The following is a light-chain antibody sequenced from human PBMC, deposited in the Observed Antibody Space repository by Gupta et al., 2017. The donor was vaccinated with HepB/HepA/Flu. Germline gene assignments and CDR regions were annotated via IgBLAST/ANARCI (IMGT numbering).Light chain of an antibody. CDR2: SNN. Sequence: QSVLTQPSSPSETPGQSVTIPCSGSSSNFESNTVNWYQQLPGTAPKLLIYSNNQRPSGVPDRFSGSRSGTSASLAISGLQSEDEAGYVCAAWYDRLTGPVFGGGTKLTVL. CDR1: SSNFESNT. CDR3: AAWYDRLTGPV. J-gene: IGLJ3*02. V-gene: IGLV1-44*01.